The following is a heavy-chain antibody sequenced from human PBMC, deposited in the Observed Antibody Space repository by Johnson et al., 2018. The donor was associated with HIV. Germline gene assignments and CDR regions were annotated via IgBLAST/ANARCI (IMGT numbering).Heavy chain of an antibody. CDR3: ARGGSSGWSGFLAFDI. Sequence: VQLVESGGGLVQPGGSLRLSCAASGFTVSSNYMSWVRQAPGKGLEWVSGINWNGGSTGYADSGKGRFTVSRDNAKNSLYLQMNSLRAGDTAIYYCARGGSSGWSGFLAFDIWGQGTMVTVSS. CDR2: INWNGGST. D-gene: IGHD6-19*01. J-gene: IGHJ3*02. CDR1: GFTVSSNY. V-gene: IGHV3-20*04.